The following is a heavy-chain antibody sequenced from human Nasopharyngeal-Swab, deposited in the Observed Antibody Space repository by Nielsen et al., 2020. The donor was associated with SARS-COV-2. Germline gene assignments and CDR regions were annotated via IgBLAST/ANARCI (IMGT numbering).Heavy chain of an antibody. D-gene: IGHD3-22*01. V-gene: IGHV4-34*01. CDR3: ARDSLTHSGYYLDY. CDR2: INHSGST. CDR1: GGSFSGYY. Sequence: SETLSLTCAVYGGSFSGYYWSWISQPPGKGLEWIGEINHSGSTNYNPSLKSRVTISVDTSKNQFSLKLSSVTAADTAVYYCARDSLTHSGYYLDYWGQGTLVTVSS. J-gene: IGHJ4*02.